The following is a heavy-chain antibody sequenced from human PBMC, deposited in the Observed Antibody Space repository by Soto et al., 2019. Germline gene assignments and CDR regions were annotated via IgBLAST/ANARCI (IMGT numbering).Heavy chain of an antibody. D-gene: IGHD6-13*01. V-gene: IGHV4-61*01. CDR3: ARVARNKAAAGHNWFDP. CDR1: GGSVSSGSYY. J-gene: IGHJ5*02. Sequence: SETLSLTCTVSGGSVSSGSYYWSWIRQPPGKGLEWIGYIYYSGSTNYNPSLKSRVTISVDTSKYQFSLKLSSVTAADTAADHCARVARNKAAAGHNWFDPWGQGSLVTVSS. CDR2: IYYSGST.